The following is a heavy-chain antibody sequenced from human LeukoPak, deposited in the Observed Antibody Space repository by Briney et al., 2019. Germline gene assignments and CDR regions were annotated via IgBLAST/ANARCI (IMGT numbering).Heavy chain of an antibody. D-gene: IGHD3-22*01. CDR1: GGSFSGYY. J-gene: IGHJ4*02. CDR2: INHSGST. CDR3: ATGSVVAMTN. Sequence: PSETLSLTCAVYGGSFSGYYWSWIRHPPGKGLEWIGEINHSGSTNYNPSPKSRVTISVDTTKNQFSLKLSSVTAADTAVYYWATGSVVAMTNWGQGTLVTVSS. V-gene: IGHV4-34*01.